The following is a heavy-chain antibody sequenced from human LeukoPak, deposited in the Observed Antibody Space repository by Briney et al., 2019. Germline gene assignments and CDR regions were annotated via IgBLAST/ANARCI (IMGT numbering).Heavy chain of an antibody. J-gene: IGHJ4*02. Sequence: GGSLRLSCAASGFTFSSYWMSWVRQAPGKGLEWVANIKQDGSEKYYVDSVKGRFTISRDNAKNSLYLQMNSLRAEDTAVYYCARDHWGSYYDFDYWGQGTLVTVSS. CDR3: ARDHWGSYYDFDY. CDR1: GFTFSSYW. CDR2: IKQDGSEK. V-gene: IGHV3-7*01. D-gene: IGHD1-26*01.